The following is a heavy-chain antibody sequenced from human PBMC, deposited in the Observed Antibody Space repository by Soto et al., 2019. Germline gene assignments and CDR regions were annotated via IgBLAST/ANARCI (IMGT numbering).Heavy chain of an antibody. V-gene: IGHV4-39*01. Sequence: QLQLQESGPGLVKPSETLSLTCTVSGGSISSSSYYGGWIRQPPGKGLEWIGSIYYSWSTYYNPSLKSRVTMSVDTSKTQFSLKLSSVTAADTAVYYCARTSGTALLHYWGQGTLVTVSS. CDR2: IYYSWST. J-gene: IGHJ4*02. D-gene: IGHD1-26*01. CDR1: GGSISSSSYY. CDR3: ARTSGTALLHY.